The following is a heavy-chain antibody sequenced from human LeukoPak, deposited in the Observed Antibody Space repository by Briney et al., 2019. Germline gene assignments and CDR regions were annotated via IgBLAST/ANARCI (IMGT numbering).Heavy chain of an antibody. Sequence: SETLSLTCTVSGGSISSYYWSWIRQPPGKGLEWIGYIYYSGSTNYNPSLKSRVTISVDTSKNQFSLKLSSVTAADTAMYYCARETGYYDSSAQRYYYYYMDVWGKGTTVTVSS. CDR1: GGSISSYY. V-gene: IGHV4-59*08. J-gene: IGHJ6*03. CDR3: ARETGYYDSSAQRYYYYYMDV. D-gene: IGHD3-22*01. CDR2: IYYSGST.